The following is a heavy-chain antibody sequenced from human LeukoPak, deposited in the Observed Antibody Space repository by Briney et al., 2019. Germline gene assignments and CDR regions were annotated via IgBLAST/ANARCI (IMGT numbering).Heavy chain of an antibody. V-gene: IGHV3-7*01. Sequence: SGGSLRLSCAASGFTFSSYWMTWARQAPGKGLEWVANIKQDGSEQYYVDSVKGRFTISRDNAKNSLYLQMNSLRAEDTAVYYCVKRATGSTKSVDYWGQGTLVTVSS. D-gene: IGHD1-7*01. CDR3: VKRATGSTKSVDY. J-gene: IGHJ4*02. CDR1: GFTFSSYW. CDR2: IKQDGSEQ.